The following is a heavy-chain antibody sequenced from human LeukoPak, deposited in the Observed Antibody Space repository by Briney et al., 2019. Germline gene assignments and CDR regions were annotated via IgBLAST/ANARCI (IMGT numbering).Heavy chain of an antibody. V-gene: IGHV3-23*01. CDR1: GFTFSSYG. J-gene: IGHJ3*02. CDR2: ISGSGGST. Sequence: GGSLRLSCAASGFTFSSYGMSWVRQAPGKGLEWVSAISGSGGSTYYADSVKGRFTISRDTSKNTLYLQMNSLRAEDTAVYYCAKTLMVRATWDAFDIWGQGTMITVSS. CDR3: AKTLMVRATWDAFDI. D-gene: IGHD3-10*01.